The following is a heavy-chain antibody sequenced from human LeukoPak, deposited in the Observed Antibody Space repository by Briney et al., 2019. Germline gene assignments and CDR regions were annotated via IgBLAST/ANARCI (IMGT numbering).Heavy chain of an antibody. D-gene: IGHD1-26*01. Sequence: ASVKVSCEASGYTFTSYYMHWVRQAPGQGLEWMGIINPSGGDASYAQKFQGRVTMTRDMSTSTVYMELSSLRSEDTAVYYCARMIHSGRYFYYFDYWGQGTLVTVSS. CDR1: GYTFTSYY. CDR2: INPSGGDA. V-gene: IGHV1-46*01. J-gene: IGHJ4*02. CDR3: ARMIHSGRYFYYFDY.